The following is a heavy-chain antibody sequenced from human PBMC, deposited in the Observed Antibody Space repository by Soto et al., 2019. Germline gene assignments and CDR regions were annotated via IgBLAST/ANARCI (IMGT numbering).Heavy chain of an antibody. D-gene: IGHD5-18*01. J-gene: IGHJ5*02. CDR3: ARGDGDTAMFSSRGSTRWFDP. Sequence: QVQLVQSGAEVKKPGSSVKVSCKASGGTFSSYAISWVRQAPGQGLEWMGGIIPIFGTANYALKFQGRVTITADESTRTAYMELSSLRSEDAAVYYCARGDGDTAMFSSRGSTRWFDPWGQGTLVTVSS. CDR2: IIPIFGTA. V-gene: IGHV1-69*01. CDR1: GGTFSSYA.